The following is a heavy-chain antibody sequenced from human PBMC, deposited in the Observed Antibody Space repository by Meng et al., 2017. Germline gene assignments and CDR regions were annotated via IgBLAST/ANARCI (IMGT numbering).Heavy chain of an antibody. CDR3: ARAPLGSSWYATSFGY. Sequence: ASVKVSCKASGYTFTGYYMHWVRQASGQGLEWMGWINPNSGGTNYAQKFQGRVTMTRDTSISTAYMELSRLRSDDTAVYYCARAPLGSSWYATSFGYWGQGTLVTVSS. CDR2: INPNSGGT. CDR1: GYTFTGYY. J-gene: IGHJ4*02. D-gene: IGHD6-13*01. V-gene: IGHV1-2*02.